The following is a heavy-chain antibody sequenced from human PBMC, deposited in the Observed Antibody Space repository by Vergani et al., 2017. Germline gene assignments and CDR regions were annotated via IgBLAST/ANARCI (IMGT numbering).Heavy chain of an antibody. CDR2: ISGSGGST. Sequence: EVQLLESGGGLVQPGGSLRLSCAASGFTFSSYAMSWVRQAPGKGLEWVSAISGSGGSTYYADSVKGRFTISRDNSKNTLYLQMNSLRAEDTAVYYCAKADYYDSSGSPLTTEGGQGTLVTVSS. D-gene: IGHD3-22*01. CDR3: AKADYYDSSGSPLTTE. CDR1: GFTFSSYA. J-gene: IGHJ4*02. V-gene: IGHV3-23*01.